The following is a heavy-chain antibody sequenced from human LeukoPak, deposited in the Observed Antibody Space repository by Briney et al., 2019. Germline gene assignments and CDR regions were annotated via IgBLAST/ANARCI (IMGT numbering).Heavy chain of an antibody. CDR2: ISGSGVST. V-gene: IGHV3-23*01. Sequence: GGSLRLSCAASGFTFSNYAMSWVRQAPGKGLEWVSSISGSGVSTYYADSVKGRFTISRDNSKNTLFLQMNSLRAEDTAVYYCARDHTVATLEKTWGQGTLVTVSS. CDR3: ARDHTVATLEKT. D-gene: IGHD4-11*01. CDR1: GFTFSNYA. J-gene: IGHJ4*02.